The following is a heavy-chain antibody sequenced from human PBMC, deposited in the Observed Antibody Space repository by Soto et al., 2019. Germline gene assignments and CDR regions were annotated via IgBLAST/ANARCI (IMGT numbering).Heavy chain of an antibody. V-gene: IGHV3-53*04. J-gene: IGHJ6*02. Sequence: GGSLRLSCAASGFTVSSNYMSWVCQAQGKGLEWVSVIYSGGSTYYADSVKGRFTISRHNSKNTLYLQMNSLRAEDTAVYYCARDVSGYSRGWCYYYGMDVWGQGTTVTVSS. D-gene: IGHD6-19*01. CDR1: GFTVSSNY. CDR2: IYSGGST. CDR3: ARDVSGYSRGWCYYYGMDV.